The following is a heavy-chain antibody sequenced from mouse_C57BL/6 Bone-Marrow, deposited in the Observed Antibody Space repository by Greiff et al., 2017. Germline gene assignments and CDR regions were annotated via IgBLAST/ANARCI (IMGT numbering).Heavy chain of an antibody. J-gene: IGHJ4*01. CDR1: GYTFTSYW. V-gene: IGHV1-52*01. CDR2: IDPSDSET. D-gene: IGHD2-1*01. CDR3: ASNYHYYAMDY. Sequence: QVQLQQPGAELVRPGSSVKLSCKASGYTFTSYWMHWVKQRPIQGLEWIGNIDPSDSETHYNQKFKDKATLTVDKSSSTAYMQLSSLTSEDSAVYYCASNYHYYAMDYWGQGTSVTVSS.